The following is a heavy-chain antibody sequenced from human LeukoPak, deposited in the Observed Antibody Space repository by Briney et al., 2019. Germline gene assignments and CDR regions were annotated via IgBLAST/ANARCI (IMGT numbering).Heavy chain of an antibody. J-gene: IGHJ4*02. Sequence: GGSLRLSCAASGFTFSSYGMHWVRQAPGKGLEWVAFIRYDGSNKYYADSVKGRFTISRDNSKNTLYLQMNSLRAEDTAVYYCAKDPVTTLCPDYWGQGTLVTVSS. CDR1: GFTFSSYG. CDR3: AKDPVTTLCPDY. CDR2: IRYDGSNK. V-gene: IGHV3-30*02. D-gene: IGHD4-17*01.